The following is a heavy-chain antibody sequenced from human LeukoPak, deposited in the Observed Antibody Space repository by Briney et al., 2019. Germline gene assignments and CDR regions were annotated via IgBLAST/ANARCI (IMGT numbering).Heavy chain of an antibody. CDR3: ASALFYYYDSSGWDY. CDR1: GGTFSSYA. V-gene: IGHV1-69*13. D-gene: IGHD3-22*01. CDR2: IIPIFGTA. Sequence: ASVKVSCKASGGTFSSYAISWVRQAPGQGLEWMGGIIPIFGTANYAQKFQGRVTITADESTSTAYMEPSSLRSEDTAVYYCASALFYYYDSSGWDYWGQGTLVTVSS. J-gene: IGHJ4*02.